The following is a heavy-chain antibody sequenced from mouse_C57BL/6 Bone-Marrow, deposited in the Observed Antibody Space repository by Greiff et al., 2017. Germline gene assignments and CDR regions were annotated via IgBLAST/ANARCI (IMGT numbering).Heavy chain of an antibody. Sequence: DVHLVESGGDLVKPGGSLKLSCAASGFTFSSYGMSWVRQTPDKRLEWVATISSGGSYTYYPDSVKGRFTISRDNAKNTLYLQMSSLKSEDTAMYYCARRDYDWFVYWGQGTLVTVSA. CDR3: ARRDYDWFVY. J-gene: IGHJ3*01. D-gene: IGHD2-4*01. CDR1: GFTFSSYG. CDR2: ISSGGSYT. V-gene: IGHV5-6*01.